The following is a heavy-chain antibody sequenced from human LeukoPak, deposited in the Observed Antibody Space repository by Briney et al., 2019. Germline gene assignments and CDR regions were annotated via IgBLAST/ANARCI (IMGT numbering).Heavy chain of an antibody. CDR2: ISDSGGST. CDR1: GLTFSSYA. J-gene: IGHJ4*02. Sequence: GGSLRLSCAASGLTFSSYAMSWVRQAPGKGLEWVSGISDSGGSTYYADSVKGRFTISRDNSKNTLYLQMNSLRAEDTAVYYCAKLPGRAADYWGQGTLVTVSS. CDR3: AKLPGRAADY. V-gene: IGHV3-23*01.